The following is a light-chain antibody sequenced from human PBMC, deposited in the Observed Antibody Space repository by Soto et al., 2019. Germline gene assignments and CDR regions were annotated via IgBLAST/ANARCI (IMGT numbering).Light chain of an antibody. Sequence: DIQMTQSPSTLSASVGDRDTITCRASQSIDRWLAWYQQRPGRAPKLLIYDVANLETGVPSRFSGSGSETEFTFTISSLHPDDFAIYYCQQYNSYPLTFGGGTKVDIK. CDR3: QQYNSYPLT. J-gene: IGKJ4*01. CDR1: QSIDRW. CDR2: DVA. V-gene: IGKV1-5*01.